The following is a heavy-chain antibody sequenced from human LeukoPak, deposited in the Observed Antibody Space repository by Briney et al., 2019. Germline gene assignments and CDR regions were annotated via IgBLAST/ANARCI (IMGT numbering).Heavy chain of an antibody. J-gene: IGHJ3*02. Sequence: GGSLRLSCAAFGFTFSSYWMSWVRQAPGKGLEWVANIKQDGSEKYYVDSVKGRFTISRDNAKNSLYLQMSSLRAEDTAVYYCASILWLYYYGRGGAFDIWGQGTMVTVSS. CDR1: GFTFSSYW. V-gene: IGHV3-7*01. D-gene: IGHD3-10*02. CDR3: ASILWLYYYGRGGAFDI. CDR2: IKQDGSEK.